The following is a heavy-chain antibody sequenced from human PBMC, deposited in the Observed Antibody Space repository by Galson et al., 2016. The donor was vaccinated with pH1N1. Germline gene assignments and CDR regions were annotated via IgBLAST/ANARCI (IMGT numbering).Heavy chain of an antibody. Sequence: SLRLSCAASGFTLSSYWMSWVRQAPGKGLEWVANMNQDGNKKYYVDSVKGRFIISRDYSKNSLSLQMNSLRAEDTAMYYCVRAVGRAEAHWGQGTLVTVSS. D-gene: IGHD1-26*01. CDR1: GFTLSSYW. V-gene: IGHV3-7*01. CDR3: VRAVGRAEAH. CDR2: MNQDGNKK. J-gene: IGHJ4*02.